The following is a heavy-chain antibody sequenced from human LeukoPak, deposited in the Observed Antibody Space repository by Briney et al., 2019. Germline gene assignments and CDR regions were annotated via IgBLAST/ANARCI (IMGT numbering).Heavy chain of an antibody. CDR3: ARDGQLDSFDY. J-gene: IGHJ4*02. CDR1: GYTFTAYY. CDR2: INPNSGGT. Sequence: ASVKVSCKASGYTFTAYYMHWVRQAPGQGLEWMGWINPNSGGTNFAQKFQGRVTMTRDTSISPAYMELSRLRSDDTAVYYCARDGQLDSFDYWGQGILVTVSS. V-gene: IGHV1-2*02. D-gene: IGHD6-13*01.